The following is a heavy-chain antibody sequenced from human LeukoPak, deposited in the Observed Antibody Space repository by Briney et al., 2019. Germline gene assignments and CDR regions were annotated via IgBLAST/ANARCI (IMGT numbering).Heavy chain of an antibody. CDR3: ARGELLFGEFHNYFCY. Sequence: PGGSLRLSCAASGFTFSSYSMNWVRQAPGKGLEWVSSISSSSSYIYYADSVKGRFTISRDNAKNSLYLQMNSLRAEDKAVYYCARGELLFGEFHNYFCYRGQGTLVTVSS. J-gene: IGHJ4*02. V-gene: IGHV3-21*04. CDR2: ISSSSSYI. CDR1: GFTFSSYS. D-gene: IGHD3-10*01.